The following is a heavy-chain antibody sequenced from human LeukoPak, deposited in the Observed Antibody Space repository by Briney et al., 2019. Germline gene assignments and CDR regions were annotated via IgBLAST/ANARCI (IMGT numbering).Heavy chain of an antibody. CDR3: TRRYPGFSAGFDI. CDR2: IGRGGDT. J-gene: IGHJ3*02. V-gene: IGHV3-13*01. D-gene: IGHD2-15*01. CDR1: GFTFSDFD. Sequence: GGSLRLSCAASGFTFSDFDMHWVRQATGKGLEWVSTIGRGGDTYYSDSVKGRFTISRENAKNTLYLQMSSLKPGDTAVYYCTRRYPGFSAGFDIWGQGTMVTVSS.